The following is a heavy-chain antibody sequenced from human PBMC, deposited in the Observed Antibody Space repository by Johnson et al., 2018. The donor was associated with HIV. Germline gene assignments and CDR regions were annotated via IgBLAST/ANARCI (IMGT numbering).Heavy chain of an antibody. J-gene: IGHJ3*02. Sequence: QVQLVESGGGVVQPGGSLRLSCAASGFTFSSSWMHWVRQAPGTGLEWVAVISYDGSNKYYADSVKGRFTISRDNSKNMVYLQMNSLRAEDTAVYYCARMGGRSRWAFDIWGQGTMVTVSS. D-gene: IGHD3-16*01. CDR2: ISYDGSNK. V-gene: IGHV3-30-3*01. CDR1: GFTFSSSW. CDR3: ARMGGRSRWAFDI.